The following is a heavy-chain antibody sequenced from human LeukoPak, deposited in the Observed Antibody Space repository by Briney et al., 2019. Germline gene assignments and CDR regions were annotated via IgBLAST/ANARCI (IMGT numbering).Heavy chain of an antibody. Sequence: GGSLRLSCGASGFTVNSNYMAWVRQAPGKGLEWVSVIYSGGSTYYADSVKGRFTISRDNSKNTLYLQMNSLRAEDTAVYYCARDPLYYYDSSGYPYYYGMDVWGQGTTVTVSS. CDR3: ARDPLYYYDSSGYPYYYGMDV. D-gene: IGHD3-22*01. CDR1: GFTVNSNY. J-gene: IGHJ6*02. V-gene: IGHV3-53*01. CDR2: IYSGGST.